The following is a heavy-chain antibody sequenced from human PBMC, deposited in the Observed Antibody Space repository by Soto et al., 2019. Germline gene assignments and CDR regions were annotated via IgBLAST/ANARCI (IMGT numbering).Heavy chain of an antibody. CDR2: INDSGNI. CDR3: AKGLILWFGELSRRGAYYYYMDV. CDR1: GGSFSGYQ. V-gene: IGHV4-34*01. J-gene: IGHJ6*03. Sequence: QVQLQQWGAGLLKPSETLSLTCAVYGGSFSGYQWTWIRQTPGKGLEWIGEINDSGNINYNPSLKSRVTILLETAKKQISIKLSFVTAADTAVYSSAKGLILWFGELSRRGAYYYYMDVWGKGTSVTVSS. D-gene: IGHD3-10*01.